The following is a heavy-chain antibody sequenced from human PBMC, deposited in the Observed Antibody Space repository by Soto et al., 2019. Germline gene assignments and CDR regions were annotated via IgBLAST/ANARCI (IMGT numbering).Heavy chain of an antibody. J-gene: IGHJ5*02. V-gene: IGHV4-34*01. D-gene: IGHD6-19*01. CDR2: INHSGST. CDR1: GGSFSGYY. CDR3: AISSSGWGNWFDP. Sequence: SETLSLTCAVYGGSFSGYYWSWIRQPPGKGLEWIGEINHSGSTNYNPSLKSRVTISVDKSKNQFSLKLSSVTAADTAVYYCAISSSGWGNWFDPWGQGTLVTVSS.